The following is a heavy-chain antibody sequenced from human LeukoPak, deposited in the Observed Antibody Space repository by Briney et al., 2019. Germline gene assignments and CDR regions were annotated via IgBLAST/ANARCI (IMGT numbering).Heavy chain of an antibody. CDR2: IRSDGSNK. V-gene: IGHV3-30*02. Sequence: PGGSLRLSCAASGFTFSSYGMHWVRQAPGKGLEWVAYIRSDGSNKYYADSVKGRFTISRDNSKNTLYLQMNSLRAEDTTVYYCAKDSSEEGFDYWGQGTLVTVSS. D-gene: IGHD2-2*01. CDR1: GFTFSSYG. J-gene: IGHJ4*02. CDR3: AKDSSEEGFDY.